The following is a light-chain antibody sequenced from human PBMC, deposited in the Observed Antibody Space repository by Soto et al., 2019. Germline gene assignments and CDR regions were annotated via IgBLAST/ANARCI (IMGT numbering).Light chain of an antibody. CDR1: SSNIGSNT. CDR2: GNN. J-gene: IGLJ3*02. Sequence: QSVLTQPPSASGTPGQRVTISCSGSSSNIGSNTVNWYRQLPGTAPRLLMFGNNYRPSGVPDRFSGSKSGTSASLAISGLQSEDEADYYCATWDDSLNGPVFGGGTKLTVL. V-gene: IGLV1-44*01. CDR3: ATWDDSLNGPV.